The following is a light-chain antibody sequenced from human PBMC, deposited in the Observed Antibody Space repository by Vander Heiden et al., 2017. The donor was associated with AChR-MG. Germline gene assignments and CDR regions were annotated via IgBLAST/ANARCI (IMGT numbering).Light chain of an antibody. Sequence: QSVLTQPPSASGTPGQRVIISCFGSSSNIGRNYVSWYQQLPGTAPKLLIYRNNQRPSGVPDRFSGSKSGTSASLAISGLRSEDEADYHCAAWDDSLSGLWVFGGGTKLTVL. V-gene: IGLV1-47*02. J-gene: IGLJ3*02. CDR2: RNN. CDR1: SSNIGRNY. CDR3: AAWDDSLSGLWV.